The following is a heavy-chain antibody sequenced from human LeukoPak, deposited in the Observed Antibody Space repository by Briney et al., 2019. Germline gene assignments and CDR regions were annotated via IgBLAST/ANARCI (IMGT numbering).Heavy chain of an antibody. D-gene: IGHD2-8*02. CDR3: ARSGAIGPYGYYYFYNMDV. V-gene: IGHV1-18*01. J-gene: IGHJ6*02. Sequence: ASVKVSCMASGYTFHSYGLSWVRQAPGQGLERMGWISAYNGNTNYAQSLQGRVTMTTDTSTNTAYMERRSLRSDDTPVYYCARSGAIGPYGYYYFYNMDVWGQGATVTVSS. CDR1: GYTFHSYG. CDR2: ISAYNGNT.